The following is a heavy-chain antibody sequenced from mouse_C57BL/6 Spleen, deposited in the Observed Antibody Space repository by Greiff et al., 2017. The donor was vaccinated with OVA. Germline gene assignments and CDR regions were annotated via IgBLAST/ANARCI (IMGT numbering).Heavy chain of an antibody. V-gene: IGHV14-2*01. CDR2: IDPEDGET. Sequence: VQLQQSGAELVKPGASVQLSCTASGFNIKDYYMHWVKQRTEQGMEWIGRIDPEDGETKSAPKFQGTATITADTSSNTAYLQLSSLTSEDTAVYYCARNSLFDYWGQGTTLTVSS. CDR3: ARNSLFDY. CDR1: GFNIKDYY. J-gene: IGHJ2*01.